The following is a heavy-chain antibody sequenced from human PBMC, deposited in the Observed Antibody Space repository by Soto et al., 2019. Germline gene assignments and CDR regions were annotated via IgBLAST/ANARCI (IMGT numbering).Heavy chain of an antibody. D-gene: IGHD1-26*01. Sequence: SETLSLTCGVSGSSISNDNWWVWIRQPPGKGLEWIGYIHHTGYTYSNPALKSRLTMSVDTSKNQFSLRLSSVTAVDTAVYYCATKDNGKYFFDSWGQGAMVTVYS. V-gene: IGHV4-28*01. CDR2: IHHTGYT. J-gene: IGHJ4*02. CDR1: GSSISNDNW. CDR3: ATKDNGKYFFDS.